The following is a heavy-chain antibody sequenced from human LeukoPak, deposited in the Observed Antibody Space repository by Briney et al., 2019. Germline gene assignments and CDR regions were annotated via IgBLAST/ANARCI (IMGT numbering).Heavy chain of an antibody. CDR1: RFTFSSYE. CDR2: ISSSDSTI. J-gene: IGHJ6*04. D-gene: IGHD3-10*02. V-gene: IGHV3-48*03. Sequence: GWSLTLPRPPSRFTFSSYEMLWVRPAPPKGQEWVSYISSSDSTIYYADSVKSRFNISRDNAKNSLYLQMNSLRAEDTAVYYCAELGITMIGGVWGKGTTVTISS. CDR3: AELGITMIGGV.